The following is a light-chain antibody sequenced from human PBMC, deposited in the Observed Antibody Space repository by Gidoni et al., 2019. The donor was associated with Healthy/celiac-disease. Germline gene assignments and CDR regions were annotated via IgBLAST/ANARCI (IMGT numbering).Light chain of an antibody. CDR2: DNN. V-gene: IGLV1-51*01. CDR1: NSNIGNNY. CDR3: GTWDSYLSAGV. Sequence: QSVLTQPPSVSAAPGQKVTISCSGRNSNIGNNYVSWYKQLPGTAPKLLIDDNNKRPAGIPDRFAGSKAGTSATLGITGLQTGDEADYYCGTWDSYLSAGVFGTGTKVTVL. J-gene: IGLJ1*01.